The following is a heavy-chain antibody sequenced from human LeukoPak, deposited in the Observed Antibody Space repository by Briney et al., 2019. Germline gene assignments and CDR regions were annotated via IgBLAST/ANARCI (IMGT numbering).Heavy chain of an antibody. D-gene: IGHD4/OR15-4a*01. CDR1: GFTFDNYG. J-gene: IGHJ4*02. CDR3: ARVHGAYPFDY. V-gene: IGHV3-20*04. Sequence: PGGSLRLSCAASGFTFDNYGINWVRQAPGKGLEWVSRIHWNGGRTGYADSVKGRFTISRENAKNSLYLQMNSLRAEDTAVYYCARVHGAYPFDYWGQGTLVTVSS. CDR2: IHWNGGRT.